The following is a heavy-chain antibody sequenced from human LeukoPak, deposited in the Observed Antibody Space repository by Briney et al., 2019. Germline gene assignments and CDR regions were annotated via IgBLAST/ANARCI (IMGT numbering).Heavy chain of an antibody. J-gene: IGHJ4*02. CDR3: ARERDDYYFDY. D-gene: IGHD3-3*01. Sequence: QPGGSLRLSCAASGFTFSGYEMNWVRQAPGKGLEWVSYISRSGTIISYADSVRGRLTISRDNAKNSLYLQMNSLRAEDTAVYYCARERDDYYFDYWGQGTLVTVSS. V-gene: IGHV3-48*03. CDR1: GFTFSGYE. CDR2: ISRSGTII.